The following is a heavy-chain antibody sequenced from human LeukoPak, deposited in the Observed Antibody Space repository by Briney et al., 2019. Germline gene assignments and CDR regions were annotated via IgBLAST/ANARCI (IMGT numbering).Heavy chain of an antibody. CDR3: ARVGEYYDFWSGYYPAAVPFDY. Sequence: ASVKVSCKASGYTFTSYGISWVRQAPGQGLEWMGWISAYNGNTNYAQKLQGRVTMTTDTSTSTAYMELRSLRSDDTAVYYCARVGEYYDFWSGYYPAAVPFDYWGQGTLVTVSS. CDR1: GYTFTSYG. J-gene: IGHJ4*02. D-gene: IGHD3-3*01. V-gene: IGHV1-18*01. CDR2: ISAYNGNT.